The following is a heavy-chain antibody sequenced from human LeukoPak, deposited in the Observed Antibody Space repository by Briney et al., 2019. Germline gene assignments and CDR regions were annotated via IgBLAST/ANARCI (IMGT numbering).Heavy chain of an antibody. CDR1: GYTLTELS. D-gene: IGHD6-13*01. Sequence: ASVKVSCKVSGYTLTELSMHWVRQAPGKGLEWMGGFDPEDGEAIYAQKFQGRVTMTEDTSTDTAYMELSSLRSEDTAVYYCATPANSSSWYRLYYFDYWGQGTLVTVSS. CDR3: ATPANSSSWYRLYYFDY. CDR2: FDPEDGEA. J-gene: IGHJ4*02. V-gene: IGHV1-24*01.